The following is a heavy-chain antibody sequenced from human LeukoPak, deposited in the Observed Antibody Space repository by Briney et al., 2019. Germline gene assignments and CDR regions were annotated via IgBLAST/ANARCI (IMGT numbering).Heavy chain of an antibody. CDR2: INPNSGGT. D-gene: IGHD2-2*02. CDR1: GYTFTGYY. Sequence: ASVKVSCKASGYTFTGYYMHWVRQATGQGLEWMGWINPNSGGTNYAQKFQGRVTMTRDTSISTAYMELSRLRSDDTAVYYCARAGEGYCSSTSCYRGNSFDYWGQGTLVTVSS. J-gene: IGHJ4*02. CDR3: ARAGEGYCSSTSCYRGNSFDY. V-gene: IGHV1-2*02.